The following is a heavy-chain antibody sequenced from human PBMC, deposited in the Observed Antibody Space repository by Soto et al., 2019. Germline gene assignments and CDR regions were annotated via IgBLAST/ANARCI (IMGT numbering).Heavy chain of an antibody. CDR1: GGSISSYY. CDR3: ARGSQECRSPSCPGYYCYGMDA. D-gene: IGHD2-2*01. V-gene: IGHV4-4*07. Sequence: QVQLQESGPGLVKPSETLSLTCTVSGGSISSYYWSWIRQPTGKGLEWIGRIYTSGSTNYNPSLKGRVLSSVDASEDQCAMNTSSLTGAEPAVYYCARGSQECRSPSCPGYYCYGMDARGQGTPVPVSS. J-gene: IGHJ6*02. CDR2: IYTSGST.